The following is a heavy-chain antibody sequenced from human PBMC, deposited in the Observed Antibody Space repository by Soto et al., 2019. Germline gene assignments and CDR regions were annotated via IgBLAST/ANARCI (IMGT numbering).Heavy chain of an antibody. CDR2: INYDGYS. CDR3: ARHGFGPLHGLVDV. J-gene: IGHJ6*02. D-gene: IGHD3-10*01. CDR1: GGSITNYY. Sequence: QVQLQESGPGLVKPSETLSLTCTVSGGSITNYYCSWFRQPPGKGLEWICYINYDGYSAYNLSLKRRVTLSMDESKTQFSLMLESVTATDTAVYYCARHGFGPLHGLVDVWGQGTTVIVSS. V-gene: IGHV4-59*08.